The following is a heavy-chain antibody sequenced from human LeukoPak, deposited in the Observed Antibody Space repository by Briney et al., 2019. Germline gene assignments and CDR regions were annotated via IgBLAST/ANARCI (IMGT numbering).Heavy chain of an antibody. D-gene: IGHD6-19*01. Sequence: GGSLRLSCAASGFTFNSYSMNWFRQAPGKGLEWVSSISSSSRFIYYADSVKGRFTISRDNAKNSLYLQMNSLRAEDTAVYYCARAAGQWLVPGFYFDYWGQGTLVTVSS. J-gene: IGHJ4*02. CDR2: ISSSSRFI. V-gene: IGHV3-21*01. CDR3: ARAAGQWLVPGFYFDY. CDR1: GFTFNSYS.